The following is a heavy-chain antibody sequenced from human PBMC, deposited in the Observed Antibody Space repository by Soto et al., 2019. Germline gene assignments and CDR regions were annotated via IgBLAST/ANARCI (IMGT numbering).Heavy chain of an antibody. CDR2: IDPSDSYT. D-gene: IGHD3-10*01. J-gene: IGHJ5*02. Sequence: EVQLVQSGAEVKKPGESLRISCKGSGYSFKTYWISWVRQMPGKGLEWMGRIDPSDSYTNYSPSFQGHVTFSADKSISTAHLQCSRLKASDTAMYYCARHYGSGSNWFDPWGQGTLVTVSS. CDR1: GYSFKTYW. V-gene: IGHV5-10-1*01. CDR3: ARHYGSGSNWFDP.